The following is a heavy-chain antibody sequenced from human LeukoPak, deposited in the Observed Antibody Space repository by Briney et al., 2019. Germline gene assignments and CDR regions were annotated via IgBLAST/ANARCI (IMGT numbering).Heavy chain of an antibody. CDR1: GFTFSSYA. D-gene: IGHD4-11*01. V-gene: IGHV3-23*01. CDR3: ARDPSGGSNADY. J-gene: IGHJ4*02. Sequence: GGSLRLSCAASGFTFSSYAMSWVRQAPGKGLEWVSAISGSGGSTYYADSVKGRFTISRDNSKNTLYLQMNSLRAEDTAVYYCARDPSGGSNADYWGQGTLVTVSS. CDR2: ISGSGGST.